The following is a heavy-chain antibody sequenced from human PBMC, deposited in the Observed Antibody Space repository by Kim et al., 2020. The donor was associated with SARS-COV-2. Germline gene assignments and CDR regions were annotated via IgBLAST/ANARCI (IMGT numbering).Heavy chain of an antibody. CDR3: ARSASYSVDY. Sequence: WYNAYAVSVKSRITIDQYTSKNHFTLQLNSVTPADTAVYYCARSASYSVDYWGQGTLVTVSS. CDR2: WYN. D-gene: IGHD2-2*01. V-gene: IGHV6-1*01. J-gene: IGHJ4*02.